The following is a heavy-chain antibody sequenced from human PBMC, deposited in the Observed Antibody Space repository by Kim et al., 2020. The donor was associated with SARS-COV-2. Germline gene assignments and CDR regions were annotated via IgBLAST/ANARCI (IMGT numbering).Heavy chain of an antibody. V-gene: IGHV4-39*01. J-gene: IGHJ3*02. CDR3: RGLFGVVRNAFDI. D-gene: IGHD3-3*01. CDR1: GGSISSSSYY. CDR2: IYYSGST. Sequence: SETLSLTCTVSGGSISSSSYYWGWISQPPGKGLEWLGSIYYSGSTYYNPSLKSRVTISVDTSKNQFSLKLSSVTAADTAVYYCRGLFGVVRNAFDIWGQGTMVTVSS.